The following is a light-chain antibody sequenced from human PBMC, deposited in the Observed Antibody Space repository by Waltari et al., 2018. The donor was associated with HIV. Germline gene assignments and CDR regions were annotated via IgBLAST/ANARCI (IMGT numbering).Light chain of an antibody. CDR2: NTN. J-gene: IGLJ3*02. CDR3: SSYVSGGSLL. Sequence: QYALTQPASVSGSLGQSITISCIGTDTDIAIYNYISWYQHPPDRAPRLVVSNTNSRPLGSPFRFSGSKSGKTASLTITGLQADDEGIYYCSSYVSGGSLLFGGGTRVTVL. V-gene: IGLV2-14*01. CDR1: DTDIAIYNY.